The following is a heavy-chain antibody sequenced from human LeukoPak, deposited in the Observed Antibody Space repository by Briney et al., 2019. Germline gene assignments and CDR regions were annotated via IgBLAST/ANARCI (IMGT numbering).Heavy chain of an antibody. CDR2: LYYTGST. Sequence: SQTLSLTCIVSGGSLSSGGHYWNWIRQHPGKGLEWIGYLYYTGSTYYNPSLKSRVTISVDTSKNQFSLKLSSVTAADTAVYYCVREWSYYDGSEYRPDAFVIWGQGTMVAVSS. CDR3: VREWSYYDGSEYRPDAFVI. CDR1: GGSLSSGGHY. J-gene: IGHJ3*02. D-gene: IGHD3-22*01. V-gene: IGHV4-31*03.